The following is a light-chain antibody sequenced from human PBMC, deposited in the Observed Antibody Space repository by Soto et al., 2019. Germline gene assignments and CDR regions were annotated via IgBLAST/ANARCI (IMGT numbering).Light chain of an antibody. Sequence: EIVLTQSPGTLSLSPGERATLSCRASQIVARNFLAWYHQKPGQAPRLLIYGASSRATGIPDRFSGSGSGTDFTLTISRLEPEDFAVYYCHQYATSPITFGQGTRLEIK. CDR2: GAS. J-gene: IGKJ5*01. V-gene: IGKV3-20*01. CDR3: HQYATSPIT. CDR1: QIVARNF.